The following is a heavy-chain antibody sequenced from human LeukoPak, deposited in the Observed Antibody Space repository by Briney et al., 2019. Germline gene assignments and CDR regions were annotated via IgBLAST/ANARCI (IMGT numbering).Heavy chain of an antibody. D-gene: IGHD5-24*01. Sequence: GGSLRLSCAASGFTFSDYYMSWIRQAPGKGLEWVSYISSSGSTIYYADSVKGRFTISRDNAKNSLYLQMNSLRAEDTAVYYCARGPLTGRWPDMGFDYWGQGTLVSVSS. V-gene: IGHV3-11*04. CDR1: GFTFSDYY. J-gene: IGHJ4*02. CDR3: ARGPLTGRWPDMGFDY. CDR2: ISSSGSTI.